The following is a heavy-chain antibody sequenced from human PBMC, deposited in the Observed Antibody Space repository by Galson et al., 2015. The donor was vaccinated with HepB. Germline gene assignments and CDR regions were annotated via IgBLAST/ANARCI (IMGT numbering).Heavy chain of an antibody. D-gene: IGHD4-17*01. CDR2: IDPSDSYT. V-gene: IGHV5-10-1*01. CDR3: ARQGEMTTVTTGFGY. Sequence: QSGAEVKKPGESLRISCKGSGYSFTSYWISWVRQMPGKGLEWMGRIDPSDSYTNYSPSFQGHVTISADKSISTAYLQWSSLKASDTAMYYCARQGEMTTVTTGFGYWGQGTLVTVSS. CDR1: GYSFTSYW. J-gene: IGHJ4*02.